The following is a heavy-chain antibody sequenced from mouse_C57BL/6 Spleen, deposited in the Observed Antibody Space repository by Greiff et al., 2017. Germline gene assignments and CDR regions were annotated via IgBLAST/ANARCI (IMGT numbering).Heavy chain of an antibody. D-gene: IGHD2-5*01. J-gene: IGHJ4*01. CDR2: ISGGGGNT. CDR3: ARQYYSKRDYAMDY. Sequence: EVKLVESGGGLVKPGGSLKLSCAASGFTFSSYTMSWVRQTPEKRLEWVATISGGGGNTYDPDSVKGRFTISRDNAKNTLYLQMSSLRSEDTALYYCARQYYSKRDYAMDYWGQGTSVTVSS. V-gene: IGHV5-9*01. CDR1: GFTFSSYT.